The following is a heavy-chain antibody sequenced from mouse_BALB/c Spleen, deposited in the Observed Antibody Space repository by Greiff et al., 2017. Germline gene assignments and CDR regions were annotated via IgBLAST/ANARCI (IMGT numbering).Heavy chain of an antibody. CDR1: GFTFTDYY. J-gene: IGHJ2*01. CDR2: IRNKANGYTT. CDR3: ARDGYGNYDFDY. Sequence: EVKVVESGGGLVQPGGSLRLSCATSGFTFTDYYMSWVRQPPGKALEWLGFIRNKANGYTTEYSASVKGRFTISRDNSQSILYLQMNTLRAEDSATYYCARDGYGNYDFDYWGQGTTLTVSS. D-gene: IGHD2-10*02. V-gene: IGHV7-3*02.